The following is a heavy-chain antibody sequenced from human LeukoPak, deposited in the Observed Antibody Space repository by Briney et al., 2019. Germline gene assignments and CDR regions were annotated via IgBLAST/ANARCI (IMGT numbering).Heavy chain of an antibody. Sequence: GRSLRLSCAASGFTYSHYGMYWVRQAPGKGLEWVAVIWSDGTEKYYGDAVKGRFTISRDNSRNTLYLQMNSLRGEDTAVYYCAKDAQRGFDYSNSLEFWGQGTLVTVSS. J-gene: IGHJ4*02. V-gene: IGHV3-33*06. CDR3: AKDAQRGFDYSNSLEF. CDR1: GFTYSHYG. D-gene: IGHD4-11*01. CDR2: IWSDGTEK.